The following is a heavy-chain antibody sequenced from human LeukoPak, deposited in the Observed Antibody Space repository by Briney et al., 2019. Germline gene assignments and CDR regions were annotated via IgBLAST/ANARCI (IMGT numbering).Heavy chain of an antibody. Sequence: SGPALVKPTQTLTLTCTFSGFSLSTSGVCVSWIRQPPGKALEWLARIDWDDDKYYSTSLKTRLTISKDTSKNQVVLTMTNMDPVDTATYYCARIVAAAGSYYFDYWGQGTLVTVSS. CDR3: ARIVAAAGSYYFDY. V-gene: IGHV2-70*11. CDR2: IDWDDDK. J-gene: IGHJ4*02. CDR1: GFSLSTSGVC. D-gene: IGHD6-13*01.